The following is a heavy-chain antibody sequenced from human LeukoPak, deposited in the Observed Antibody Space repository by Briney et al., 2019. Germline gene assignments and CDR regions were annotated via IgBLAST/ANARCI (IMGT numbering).Heavy chain of an antibody. CDR1: GFTFSSYW. V-gene: IGHV3-7*01. D-gene: IGHD4-17*01. CDR2: IKQDGSEK. Sequence: GGSLRLSCAASGFTFSSYWMSWVRQAPGKGLEWVANIKQDGSEKYYVDSVKGQFTISRDNAKNSLYLQMNSLRAEDTAVYYCARVGHDYVLDYWGQGTLVTVSS. J-gene: IGHJ4*02. CDR3: ARVGHDYVLDY.